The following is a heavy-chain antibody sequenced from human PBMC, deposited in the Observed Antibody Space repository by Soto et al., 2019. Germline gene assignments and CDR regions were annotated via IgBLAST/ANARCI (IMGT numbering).Heavy chain of an antibody. J-gene: IGHJ4*02. CDR3: VRTSLVVTAATREDY. CDR1: GFTFSSYW. CDR2: INSDGSST. Sequence: EVQLVESGGGLVQPGGSRRLSCAASGFTFSSYWLHWVRQAPGKGLVWVSRINSDGSSTSYADSVKGRVTISRDNAKNTLYLQMSSLRAEDTAVYYCVRTSLVVTAATREDYWGQGTLVTVSS. D-gene: IGHD2-15*01. V-gene: IGHV3-74*01.